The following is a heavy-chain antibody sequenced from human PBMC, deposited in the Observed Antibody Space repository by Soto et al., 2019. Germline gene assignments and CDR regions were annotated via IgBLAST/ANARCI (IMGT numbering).Heavy chain of an antibody. CDR3: AGPGYSSQDY. Sequence: GTLVLPCTASGFTFSIFALSWVRQAPGKGLEWVSAISGSGDGTDYAASVEGRFTISRDNSKNTLYLQMNSLRDEDTAVYYCAGPGYSSQDYWGQGALVTVSS. V-gene: IGHV3-23*01. D-gene: IGHD5-18*01. J-gene: IGHJ4*02. CDR1: GFTFSIFA. CDR2: ISGSGDGT.